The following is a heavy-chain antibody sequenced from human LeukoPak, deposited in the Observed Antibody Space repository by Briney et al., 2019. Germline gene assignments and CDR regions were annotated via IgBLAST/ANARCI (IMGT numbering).Heavy chain of an antibody. CDR1: GFTFSSYG. D-gene: IGHD3-22*01. J-gene: IGHJ4*02. CDR2: ISYDGSNK. Sequence: PGRSLRLSCAASGFTFSSYGMHWVRQAPGKGLEWVAVISYDGSNKYYADSVKGRFTISRDNSKNTLYLQMNSLRAEDTAVYYCAKTKGYDSSGYDFDYWGQGTQVTVSS. V-gene: IGHV3-30*18. CDR3: AKTKGYDSSGYDFDY.